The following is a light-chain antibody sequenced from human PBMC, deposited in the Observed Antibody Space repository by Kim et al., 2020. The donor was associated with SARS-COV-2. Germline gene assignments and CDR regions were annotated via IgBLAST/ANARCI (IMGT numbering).Light chain of an antibody. CDR3: QQYFSSPKT. CDR1: QSVRGDY. Sequence: SPGERATLSCRASQSVRGDYLAWYQQKPGQAPRLLIYGASSRATGIPERFSGSGSGTDFTLSISRLEPEDFAVYYCQQYFSSPKTFGPGTKVDIK. CDR2: GAS. J-gene: IGKJ1*01. V-gene: IGKV3-20*01.